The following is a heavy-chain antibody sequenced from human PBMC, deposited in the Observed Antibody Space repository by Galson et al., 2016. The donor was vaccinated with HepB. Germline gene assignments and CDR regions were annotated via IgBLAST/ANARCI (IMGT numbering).Heavy chain of an antibody. V-gene: IGHV3-72*01. CDR1: GITFSDHY. CDR3: TLFDY. J-gene: IGHJ4*02. Sequence: SLRLSCAVSGITFSDHYLDWVRQAPGKGLEWVGRSRSKAHNSTTYYGASVDGRFTISRDDSRNSLYLQMNSLRIEDTAVYYCTLFDYWGQGVLVAVSS. CDR2: SRSKAHNSTT.